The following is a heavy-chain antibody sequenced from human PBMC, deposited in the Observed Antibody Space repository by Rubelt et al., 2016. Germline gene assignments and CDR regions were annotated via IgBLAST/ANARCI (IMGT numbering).Heavy chain of an antibody. D-gene: IGHD5-24*01. V-gene: IGHV1-18*01. CDR3: ARPVVEMATIGADYYYYYGMDV. J-gene: IGHJ6*02. Sequence: SAYNGNTNYAQKLQGRVTITADESTSTAYMELSSLRSEDTAVYYCARPVVEMATIGADYYYYYGMDVWGQGTTVTVSS. CDR2: SAYNGNT.